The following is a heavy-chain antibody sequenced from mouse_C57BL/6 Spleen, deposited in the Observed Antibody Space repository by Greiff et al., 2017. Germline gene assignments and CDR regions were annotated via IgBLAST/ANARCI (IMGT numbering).Heavy chain of an antibody. D-gene: IGHD1-1*01. J-gene: IGHJ2*01. Sequence: EVQLQQSGPELVKPGASVKISCKASGYTFTDYYMNWVKQSHGKSLEWIGDINPNNGGTSYNQKFKGKATLTVDKSSSTAYMERRSLTSEDSAVYYCARGYYGTLDYWGQGTTLTVSS. CDR3: ARGYYGTLDY. CDR2: INPNNGGT. V-gene: IGHV1-26*01. CDR1: GYTFTDYY.